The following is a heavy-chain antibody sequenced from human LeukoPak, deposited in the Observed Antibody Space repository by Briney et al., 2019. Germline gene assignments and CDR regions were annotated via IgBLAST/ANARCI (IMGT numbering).Heavy chain of an antibody. CDR1: GFTFSSYG. V-gene: IGHV3-30*18. CDR2: ISYDGSNK. Sequence: PGGSLRLSCAASGFTFSSYGMHWVRQAPGKGLEWVAVISYDGSNKYYADSVKGRFTISRDNSKNTLYLQMNSLRAEDTAVYYCAKEKVSGYSYGTYDYWGQGTLVTVSS. J-gene: IGHJ4*02. CDR3: AKEKVSGYSYGTYDY. D-gene: IGHD5-18*01.